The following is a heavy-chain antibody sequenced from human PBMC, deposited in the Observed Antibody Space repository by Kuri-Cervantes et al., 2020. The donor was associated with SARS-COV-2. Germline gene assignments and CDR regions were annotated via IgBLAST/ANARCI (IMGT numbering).Heavy chain of an antibody. CDR3: TTSMIVSAAHYFDY. D-gene: IGHD3-22*01. J-gene: IGHJ4*02. Sequence: GGSLRLSGEASGFTFSSYAMNWIRQSPGKGLEWVSCIDGYSPYIQYADSVKGRFTISRDNAKSSVFLQMNSLRAEDTAVYYCTTSMIVSAAHYFDYWGQGILVTVSS. V-gene: IGHV3-21*01. CDR2: IDGYSPYI. CDR1: GFTFSSYA.